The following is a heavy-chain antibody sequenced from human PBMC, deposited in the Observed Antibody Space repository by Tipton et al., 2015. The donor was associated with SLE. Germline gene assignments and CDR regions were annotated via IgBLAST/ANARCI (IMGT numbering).Heavy chain of an antibody. J-gene: IGHJ4*02. CDR2: INHSGST. CDR1: GGSFSGYY. V-gene: IGHV4-34*01. CDR3: ARPLAGPTDY. Sequence: TLSLTCAVYGGSFSGYYWGWIRQPPGKGLEWIGEINHSGSTNYNPSLKSRVTISVDTSKNQFSLKLSSVTAADTAVYYCARPLAGPTDYWGQGTPVTVSS. D-gene: IGHD3-3*02.